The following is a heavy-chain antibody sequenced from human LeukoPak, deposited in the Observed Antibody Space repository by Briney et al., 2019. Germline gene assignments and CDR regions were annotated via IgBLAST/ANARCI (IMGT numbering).Heavy chain of an antibody. J-gene: IGHJ5*02. CDR3: ARDPYRIAVAGTGWFDP. CDR2: INPNSGGT. V-gene: IGHV1-2*06. CDR1: GYTFTGYY. Sequence: GASVKVSCKASGYTFTGYYMHWVRQAPGQGLEWMGRINPNSGGTNYAQKFQGRVTMTRDTSISTAYMELSRLRSDDTAVYYCARDPYRIAVAGTGWFDPWGQGTLVTVSS. D-gene: IGHD6-19*01.